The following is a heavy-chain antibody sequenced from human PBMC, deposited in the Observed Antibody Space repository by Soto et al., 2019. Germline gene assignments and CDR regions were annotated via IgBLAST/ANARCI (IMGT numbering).Heavy chain of an antibody. V-gene: IGHV3-23*01. CDR3: AKGLDRASLDF. CDR2: LTADSDDT. D-gene: IGHD1-1*01. CDR1: GFTFSTHT. Sequence: EVQLLESGGTSVQPGGSLRLSCVASGFTFSTHTMNWVRQAPGKGLEWVSRLTADSDDTSYAYSIKGRFTISRDNSKNTLYLQMNSLRAEDTAIYYCAKGLDRASLDFWGQGALVTVSS. J-gene: IGHJ4*02.